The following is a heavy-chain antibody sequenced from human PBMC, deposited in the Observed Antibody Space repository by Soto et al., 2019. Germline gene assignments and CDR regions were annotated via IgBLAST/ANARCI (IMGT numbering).Heavy chain of an antibody. CDR3: ARGYYDTSGYRIDP. CDR1: NLD. D-gene: IGHD3-22*01. Sequence: NLDCRCILNHPGRGLDWIGKIYYSESTNYNTSLKSRVIISVDTSKNQFSLTLSSVTAADTAVYSCARGYYDTSGYRIDPSGQGTLVTVS. CDR2: IYYSEST. V-gene: IGHV4-59*11. J-gene: IGHJ5*02.